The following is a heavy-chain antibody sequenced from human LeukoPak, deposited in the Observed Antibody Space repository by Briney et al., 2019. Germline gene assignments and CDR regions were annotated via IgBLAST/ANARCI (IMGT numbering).Heavy chain of an antibody. CDR1: GFTFSSYA. J-gene: IGHJ3*02. Sequence: GGSLRLSCAASGFTFSSYAMHWVRQAPGKGLEWVAVISYDGSNKYYADSVKGRFTISRDNSKNTLYLQMNSLRAEDTAVYYCARARYDFWSGYPTDSDAFDIWGQGTMVTVSS. D-gene: IGHD3-3*01. CDR2: ISYDGSNK. CDR3: ARARYDFWSGYPTDSDAFDI. V-gene: IGHV3-30-3*01.